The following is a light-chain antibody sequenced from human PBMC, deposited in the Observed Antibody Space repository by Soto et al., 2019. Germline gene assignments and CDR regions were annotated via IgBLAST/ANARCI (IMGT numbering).Light chain of an antibody. CDR2: AAS. CDR3: QQSHSTPYT. J-gene: IGKJ2*01. Sequence: DIQMTQSPSSLSASVGDRVTITCRTSQSISVYLNWYQQKPGRAPKVLIYAASNLQSGVPSRFSGGGSGTDFTLTISSLQPEDFATYYCQQSHSTPYTFGQGTKLEIK. V-gene: IGKV1-39*01. CDR1: QSISVY.